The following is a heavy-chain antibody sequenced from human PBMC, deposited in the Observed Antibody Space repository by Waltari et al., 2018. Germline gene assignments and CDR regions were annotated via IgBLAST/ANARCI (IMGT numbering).Heavy chain of an antibody. D-gene: IGHD3-16*01. J-gene: IGHJ3*02. Sequence: QVQLVQSGAEVKKPGSSVKVSCKASGGTFSSYAISWVRQAPGQGLEWMGGIIPIDGTANYAKKFKGRGTITADESTSTAYMGLSSRGSEDTAVYYWARGGSPQRAGDIWGQGTMVTVSS. CDR2: IIPIDGTA. CDR3: ARGGSPQRAGDI. CDR1: GGTFSSYA. V-gene: IGHV1-69*01.